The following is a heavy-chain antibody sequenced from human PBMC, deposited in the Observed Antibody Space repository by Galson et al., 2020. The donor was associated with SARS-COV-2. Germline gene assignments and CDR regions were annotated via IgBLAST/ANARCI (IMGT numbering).Heavy chain of an antibody. Sequence: PPGKGLEWIGSIYHSGSTYYNPSLKSRVTISVDTSKNQFSLKLSSVTAADTAVYYCARSPRGYYYYYMDVWGKGTTVTISS. J-gene: IGHJ6*03. V-gene: IGHV4-38-2*01. CDR3: ARSPRGYYYYYMDV. CDR2: IYHSGST. D-gene: IGHD3-10*01.